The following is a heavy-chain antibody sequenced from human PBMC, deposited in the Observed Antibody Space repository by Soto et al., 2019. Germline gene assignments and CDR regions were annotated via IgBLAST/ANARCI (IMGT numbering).Heavy chain of an antibody. J-gene: IGHJ4*02. CDR2: INHSGST. CDR3: ARTTTAAGTDY. CDR1: GGSFSGYY. Sequence: PSETLSLTCAVYGGSFSGYYWSWIRQPPGKGLEWIGEINHSGSTNYNPSLKSRVTISVDTSKNQFSLKLSSVTAADTAVYYCARTTTAAGTDYWGQGTLVTVSS. V-gene: IGHV4-34*01. D-gene: IGHD6-13*01.